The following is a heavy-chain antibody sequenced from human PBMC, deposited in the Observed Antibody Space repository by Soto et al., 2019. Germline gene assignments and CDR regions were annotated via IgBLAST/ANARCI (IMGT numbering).Heavy chain of an antibody. Sequence: QVQLVQSGAEVKKPGASVKLSCRTSGYTFTHYYIHWVRQAPGQGLEWLAIINPASGSTNYAQDFQGRVTLTMDTSTTIVYMELSGLRAEDTAIFYCARDLAAGDYWGQGTRVTVSS. CDR2: INPASGST. J-gene: IGHJ4*02. V-gene: IGHV1-46*01. CDR1: GYTFTHYY. D-gene: IGHD6-13*01. CDR3: ARDLAAGDY.